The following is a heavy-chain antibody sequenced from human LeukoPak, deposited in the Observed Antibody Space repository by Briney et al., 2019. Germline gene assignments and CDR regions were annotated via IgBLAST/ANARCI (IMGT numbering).Heavy chain of an antibody. V-gene: IGHV1-69*06. J-gene: IGHJ4*02. Sequence: SVKVSCKASGGTFSSYAISWVRQAPGQGLEWMGGIIPIFGTANYAQKFQGRVTITADKSTSTAYMELSSLRSEDTAVYYCARVGYNPEYYFDYWGQGTLVTVSS. CDR3: ARVGYNPEYYFDY. CDR1: GGTFSSYA. D-gene: IGHD1-1*01. CDR2: IIPIFGTA.